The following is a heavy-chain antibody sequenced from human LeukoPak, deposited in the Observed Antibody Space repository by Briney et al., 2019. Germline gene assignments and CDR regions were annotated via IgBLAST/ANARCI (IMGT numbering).Heavy chain of an antibody. Sequence: GGSLRLSCAASGFTFSDYYMSWIRQAPGKGLEWVSYISSSSSYTNYADSVKGRFTISRDNAKNSLYLQMNSLRAEDTVVYYCARDMITMVRGVGYWGQGTLVTVSS. CDR3: ARDMITMVRGVGY. CDR2: ISSSSSYT. D-gene: IGHD3-10*01. V-gene: IGHV3-11*05. J-gene: IGHJ4*02. CDR1: GFTFSDYY.